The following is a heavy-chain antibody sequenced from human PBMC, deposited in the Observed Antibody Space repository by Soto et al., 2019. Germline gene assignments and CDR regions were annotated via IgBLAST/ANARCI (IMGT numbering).Heavy chain of an antibody. V-gene: IGHV4-39*01. CDR1: GGSITSPNYF. CDR3: ARGAFSAEDKSAWFAP. Sequence: QVPLQESGPGLVRPSETLSLTCSVSGGSITSPNYFWGWVRRAPGRGPEWIGNIFYNGRTDYRPSLQSRVPISVDTSRNQVALGLASVTAADTAIYYCARGAFSAEDKSAWFAPWGHGTLVTVSS. J-gene: IGHJ5*02. D-gene: IGHD1-26*01. CDR2: IFYNGRT.